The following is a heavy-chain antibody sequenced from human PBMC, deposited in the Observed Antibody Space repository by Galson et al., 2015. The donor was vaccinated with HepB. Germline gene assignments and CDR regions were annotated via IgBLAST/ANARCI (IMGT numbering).Heavy chain of an antibody. CDR1: GFTFSSYS. CDR3: VRDYDSSGHYYAD. J-gene: IGHJ4*02. Sequence: SLRLSCAASGFTFSSYSMNWVRQAPGKGLEWVASINQAASEKYYVDSVKGRFTVSRDNAKNSLFLQMNSLRADDTAVYYCVRDYDSSGHYYADWGQGTLVTVSS. D-gene: IGHD3-22*01. CDR2: INQAASEK. V-gene: IGHV3-7*03.